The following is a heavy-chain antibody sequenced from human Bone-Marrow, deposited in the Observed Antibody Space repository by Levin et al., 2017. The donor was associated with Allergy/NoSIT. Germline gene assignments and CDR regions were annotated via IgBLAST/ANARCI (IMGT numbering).Heavy chain of an antibody. Sequence: GSLRLSCTVSGGSINNYYWNWIRQPPGKGLEWIGYVSYSGSTSYKPSLRSRVTISVDTSKNQFYLKMTSVTAADTAVYFCARDRGHGFSFGQFTFWGQGALVIVSS. D-gene: IGHD5-12*01. CDR3: ARDRGHGFSFGQFTF. CDR1: GGSINNYY. CDR2: VSYSGST. J-gene: IGHJ4*02. V-gene: IGHV4-59*01.